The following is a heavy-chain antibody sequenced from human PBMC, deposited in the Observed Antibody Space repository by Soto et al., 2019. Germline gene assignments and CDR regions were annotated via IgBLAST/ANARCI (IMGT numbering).Heavy chain of an antibody. CDR3: VRAAGQLVQHFQH. CDR2: ISHDGNTK. CDR1: EFTFSSYA. J-gene: IGHJ1*01. D-gene: IGHD6-6*01. V-gene: IGHV3-30-3*01. Sequence: QVQLVESGGGVVQPGRSLRLSCADSEFTFSSYAMHWVRQAPGKGLEWVAIISHDGNTKYYADSVRGRFTISRDNFKNTLYLQMNSLRVDDTSVYYCVRAAGQLVQHFQHWGQGTLVTVSS.